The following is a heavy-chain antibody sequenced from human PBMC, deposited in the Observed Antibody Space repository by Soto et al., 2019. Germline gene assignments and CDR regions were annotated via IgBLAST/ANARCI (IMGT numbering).Heavy chain of an antibody. J-gene: IGHJ6*02. Sequence: ASVKVSCKASGYTFTDYYMHWVRQAPGQGLEWVGWINPNSGGTNYAQKFQGRVTMTRDTSISTAYMELSRLRSDDTAVYYCARKLELRGSYYYYYDMDVWGQGTTVTVSS. CDR3: ARKLELRGSYYYYYDMDV. CDR1: GYTFTDYY. CDR2: INPNSGGT. D-gene: IGHD1-7*01. V-gene: IGHV1-2*02.